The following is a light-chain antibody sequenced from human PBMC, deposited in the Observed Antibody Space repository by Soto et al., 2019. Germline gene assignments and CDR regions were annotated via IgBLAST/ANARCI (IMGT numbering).Light chain of an antibody. CDR3: QLRGNWPPFT. Sequence: EILLTQSPAPLSLSPGERATSPSRAIQRVTNSLAWFQQKPGQAPSLLIYDASNRATGIPARFSGSGSGTDFTLTINSLEPEDFAVYYCQLRGNWPPFTFGPGTRVDIK. CDR2: DAS. V-gene: IGKV3-11*01. J-gene: IGKJ3*01. CDR1: QRVTNS.